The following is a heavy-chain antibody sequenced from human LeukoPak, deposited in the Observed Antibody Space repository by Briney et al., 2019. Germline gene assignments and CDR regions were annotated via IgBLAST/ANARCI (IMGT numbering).Heavy chain of an antibody. CDR3: ARETSPFSLLVRGPPAY. V-gene: IGHV1-2*02. CDR1: GYTFTGYY. Sequence: GASVKVSCKASGYTFTGYYMHWVRQAPGQGLEWMGWINPNSGGTNYAQKFQSRVTMTRDTSISTAYMELSRLRSDDTAVYYCARETSPFSLLVRGPPAYWGQGTLVTVSS. J-gene: IGHJ4*02. D-gene: IGHD3-10*01. CDR2: INPNSGGT.